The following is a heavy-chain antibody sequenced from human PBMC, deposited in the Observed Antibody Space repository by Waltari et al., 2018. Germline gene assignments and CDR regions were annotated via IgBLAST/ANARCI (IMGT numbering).Heavy chain of an antibody. CDR3: ATDRGSVVPAASSDY. D-gene: IGHD2-2*01. Sequence: EVQLVESGGGLVKPGGSLRLSWGASGFAFRTPLMTWVRQAPGKGLDWVSSISSSGTYLYYSASVKGRFTISRDNAKNSLYLQMTSLSAEDTAVYYCATDRGSVVPAASSDYWGQGTLVTVSS. V-gene: IGHV3-21*02. J-gene: IGHJ4*02. CDR1: GFAFRTPL. CDR2: ISSSGTYL.